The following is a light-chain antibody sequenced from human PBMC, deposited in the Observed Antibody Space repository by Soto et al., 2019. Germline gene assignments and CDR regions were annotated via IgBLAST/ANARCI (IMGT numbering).Light chain of an antibody. CDR3: CSYAGSSTLV. V-gene: IGLV2-23*01. CDR2: EGS. CDR1: SSDVGSYNL. Sequence: QSALTQPASVSGSPGQSITISCTGTSSDVGSYNLVSWYQQHPGKAPKFMIYEGSKRPSGVSNRFSGSKSGNTASLTISGLQDEDEADYYCCSYAGSSTLVFGGGTKLTVL. J-gene: IGLJ3*02.